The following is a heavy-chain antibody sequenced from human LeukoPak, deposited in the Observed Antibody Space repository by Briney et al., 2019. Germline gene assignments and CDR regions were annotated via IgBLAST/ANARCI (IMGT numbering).Heavy chain of an antibody. D-gene: IGHD4/OR15-4a*01. J-gene: IGHJ3*02. CDR3: AREGSGTVLTVPWAFDI. CDR2: IIPVLGIP. CDR1: GGTLSGYG. V-gene: IGHV1-69*04. Sequence: SVKVSCKASGGTLSGYGITWVRQAPGQGLEWMGRIIPVLGIPNYAQKFQGRVTITADKSTSTAYMELSSLRSEDTAVYYCAREGSGTVLTVPWAFDIWGQGTMVTVSS.